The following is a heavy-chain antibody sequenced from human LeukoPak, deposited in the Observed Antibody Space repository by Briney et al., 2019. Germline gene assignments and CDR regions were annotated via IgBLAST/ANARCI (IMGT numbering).Heavy chain of an antibody. CDR2: IIPIFGTA. Sequence: ASVKVSCKASGGTFSSYAISWVRQAPGQGLEWMGGIIPIFGTANYAQKFQGRVTITADESTSTAYMELSSLRSEDTAVYYCARKVRRGSGWYAAISYYYGMDVWGQGTTVTVSS. CDR1: GGTFSSYA. CDR3: ARKVRRGSGWYAAISYYYGMDV. D-gene: IGHD6-19*01. V-gene: IGHV1-69*13. J-gene: IGHJ6*02.